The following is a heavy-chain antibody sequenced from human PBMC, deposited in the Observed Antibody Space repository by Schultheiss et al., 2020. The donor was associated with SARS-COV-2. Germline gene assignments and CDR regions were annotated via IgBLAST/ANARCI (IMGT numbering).Heavy chain of an antibody. CDR2: IWYDGSNK. V-gene: IGHV3-30*02. CDR1: GFTVSSNY. D-gene: IGHD3-3*01. CDR3: VKDRTPDFWSGYRPFDY. Sequence: GGSLRLSCAASGFTVSSNYMSWVRQAPGKGLEWVAVIWYDGSNKYYADSVKGRFTISRDNSKNTLYLQMSSLRAEDTAVYYCVKDRTPDFWSGYRPFDYWGQGTLVTVSS. J-gene: IGHJ4*02.